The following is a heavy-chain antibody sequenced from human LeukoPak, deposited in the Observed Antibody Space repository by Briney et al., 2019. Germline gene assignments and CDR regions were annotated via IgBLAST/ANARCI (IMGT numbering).Heavy chain of an antibody. V-gene: IGHV4-59*01. CDR2: IYYSGST. CDR3: ARERPSHYFDY. Sequence: SETLSLTCTVSGGSISSYYWSWVRQPPGKGLEWVGYIYYSGSTNYNPSLKSRVTISVDTSKNQFSLKLSSVTAADTAVYYCARERPSHYFDYSGQGTLVTVSS. J-gene: IGHJ4*02. CDR1: GGSISSYY.